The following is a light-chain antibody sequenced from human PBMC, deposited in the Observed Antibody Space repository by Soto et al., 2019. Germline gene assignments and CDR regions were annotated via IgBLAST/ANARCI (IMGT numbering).Light chain of an antibody. Sequence: EMVMTQSPPTLYVSPGERATLSCRASQSISRNLAWFQQKPGQAPSLLIFGASTRAAGIPARFSGSGSGTEFTLTISSLEPEDFAVYYCQQRSNWSITFGQGTRLEIK. CDR1: QSISRN. J-gene: IGKJ5*01. CDR3: QQRSNWSIT. V-gene: IGKV3-15*01. CDR2: GAS.